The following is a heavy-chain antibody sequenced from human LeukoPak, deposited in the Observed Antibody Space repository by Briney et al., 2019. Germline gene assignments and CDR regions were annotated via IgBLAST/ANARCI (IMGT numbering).Heavy chain of an antibody. D-gene: IGHD1-26*01. Sequence: ASVKVSCKASGYTFTGYYMHWVRQPPGQGLEWMGWINPNSGGTNYAQKFQGRVTMTRDTSISTAYMELSRLRSDDTAVYYCARDRGSYFSDAFDIWGQGTMATVSS. V-gene: IGHV1-2*02. J-gene: IGHJ3*02. CDR3: ARDRGSYFSDAFDI. CDR2: INPNSGGT. CDR1: GYTFTGYY.